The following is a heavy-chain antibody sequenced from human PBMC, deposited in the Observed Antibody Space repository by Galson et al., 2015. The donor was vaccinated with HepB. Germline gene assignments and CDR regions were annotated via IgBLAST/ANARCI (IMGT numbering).Heavy chain of an antibody. J-gene: IGHJ4*02. CDR1: GFTFSSYA. CDR3: VKPVDTAMVTFLRGY. Sequence: SLRLSCAASGFTFSSYAMHWVRQAPGKGLEYVSAISSNGGSTYYADSVKGRFTISRDNSKNTLYLQMSSLRAEDTAVYYCVKPVDTAMVTFLRGYWGQGTLVTVSS. CDR2: ISSNGGST. V-gene: IGHV3-64D*06. D-gene: IGHD5-18*01.